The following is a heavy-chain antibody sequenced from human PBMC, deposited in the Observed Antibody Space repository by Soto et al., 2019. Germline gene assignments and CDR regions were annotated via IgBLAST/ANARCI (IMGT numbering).Heavy chain of an antibody. D-gene: IGHD1-26*01. CDR2: IYYSGST. CDR1: GASVSSTSYH. CDR3: ATRVGATPPRY. J-gene: IGHJ4*02. Sequence: QVQLQESGPGLVKPSETLSLTCSVSGASVSSTSYHWSWIRQPPGKGLEWIGCIYYSGSTNSNPSLQSRVTLALDTSKNQFSLKLSSFTAADTAVYYCATRVGATPPRYWGQGTLVTVSS. V-gene: IGHV4-61*01.